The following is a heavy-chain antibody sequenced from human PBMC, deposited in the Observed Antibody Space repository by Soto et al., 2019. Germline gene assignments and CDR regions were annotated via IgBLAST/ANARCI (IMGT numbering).Heavy chain of an antibody. CDR1: GYTFTGYY. CDR2: VNPNSGAT. Sequence: QVQLVQSGAEVKKPGASVKVSCKASGYTFTGYYIHWVRQAPGQGLEWVGWVNPNSGATNYAQKFQGRVTMTRGTSISTAYMELSRLTSHDTAVYYCARDFVSTIGDFDYWGQGTLVTVSS. J-gene: IGHJ4*02. V-gene: IGHV1-2*02. D-gene: IGHD5-12*01. CDR3: ARDFVSTIGDFDY.